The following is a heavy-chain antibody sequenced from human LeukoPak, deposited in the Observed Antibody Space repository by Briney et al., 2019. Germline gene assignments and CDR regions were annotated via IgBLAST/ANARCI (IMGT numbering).Heavy chain of an antibody. V-gene: IGHV3-21*01. Sequence: GGSLRLSCAASGFTFSSYSMNWVRQAPGKGLEWVSSISSSSSSYIYYADSVKGRFTISRDNAKNSLYLQMNSLRAEDTAVYYCARDSADQYYFDYWGQGTLVTVSS. CDR1: GFTFSSYS. CDR3: ARDSADQYYFDY. CDR2: ISSSSSSYI. J-gene: IGHJ4*02. D-gene: IGHD2-2*01.